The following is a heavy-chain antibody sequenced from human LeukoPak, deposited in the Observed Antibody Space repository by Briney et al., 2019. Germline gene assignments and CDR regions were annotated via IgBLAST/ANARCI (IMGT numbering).Heavy chain of an antibody. CDR1: GGSFSGYY. J-gene: IGHJ6*02. CDR2: INHSGST. CDR3: ARGGGYCSSTSCYTGGIHYYYYGMDV. V-gene: IGHV4-34*01. D-gene: IGHD2-2*02. Sequence: SETLSLTCAVYGGSFSGYYWSWIRQPPGKGLEWIGEINHSGSTNYNPSLKSRVTISVDTSKNQFSLKLSSVTAADTAVYYCARGGGYCSSTSCYTGGIHYYYYGMDVWGQGTTVTVSS.